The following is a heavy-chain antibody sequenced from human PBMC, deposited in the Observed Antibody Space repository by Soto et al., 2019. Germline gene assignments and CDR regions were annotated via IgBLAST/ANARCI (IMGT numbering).Heavy chain of an antibody. Sequence: QVQLVQSGAEVKKPGASVKVSCKASGYTFTSYGISWVRQAPGQGLEWMGWISAYNGNTNYAQKLQGRVTMTTDTSTSTAYMELRSLRSDDTAVYYCARGPPYFDCLLYPGAFDIWGQGTMVTVSS. CDR1: GYTFTSYG. J-gene: IGHJ3*02. CDR2: ISAYNGNT. CDR3: ARGPPYFDCLLYPGAFDI. D-gene: IGHD3-9*01. V-gene: IGHV1-18*01.